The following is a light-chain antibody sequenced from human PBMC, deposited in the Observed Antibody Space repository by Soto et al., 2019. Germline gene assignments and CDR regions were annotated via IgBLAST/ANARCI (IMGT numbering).Light chain of an antibody. CDR2: WAS. Sequence: DIVMTQSPASLAVSLGERATINCKSSQSVLYSANDENYLAWYQQKPGQPPKLLIYWASTRESGVPDRFSGSGSRTYFTLTISSLQAEDVAVYYCQQYYTTPWAFGQGTKVEI. CDR3: QQYYTTPWA. J-gene: IGKJ1*01. CDR1: QSVLYSANDENY. V-gene: IGKV4-1*01.